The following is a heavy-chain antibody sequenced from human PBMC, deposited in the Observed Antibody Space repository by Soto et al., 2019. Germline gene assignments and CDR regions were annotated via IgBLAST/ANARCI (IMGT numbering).Heavy chain of an antibody. CDR1: GFTFSSYS. D-gene: IGHD3-22*01. V-gene: IGHV3-21*01. J-gene: IGHJ4*02. CDR3: ARVMTVFPPYDSSGYYLRGGGAALDY. CDR2: ISSSSSYI. Sequence: GGSLRLSCAASGFTFSSYSMNWVRQAPGKGLEWVSSISSSSSYIYYADSVKGRFTISRDNAKNSLYLQMNSLRAEDTAVYYCARVMTVFPPYDSSGYYLRGGGAALDYWGQGTLVTVSS.